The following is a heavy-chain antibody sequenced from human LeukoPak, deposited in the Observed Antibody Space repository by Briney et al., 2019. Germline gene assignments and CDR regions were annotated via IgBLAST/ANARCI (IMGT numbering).Heavy chain of an antibody. Sequence: GGSLRLSCAASGFTFKNFAMSWVRQAPGKGLEWVSSISHSGDTSDYADSVKGRFTISRDNSKNTLYLQMNCLSAEDTAMYYCRRQFLVGVSWGPGTLVTVSS. CDR3: RRQFLVGVS. CDR1: GFTFKNFA. J-gene: IGHJ5*02. CDR2: ISHSGDTS. D-gene: IGHD5/OR15-5a*01. V-gene: IGHV3-23*01.